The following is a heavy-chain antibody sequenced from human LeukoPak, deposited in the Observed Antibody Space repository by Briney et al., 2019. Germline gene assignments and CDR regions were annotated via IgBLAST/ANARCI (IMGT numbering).Heavy chain of an antibody. V-gene: IGHV3-11*06. CDR1: GFTFSDYY. J-gene: IGHJ4*02. CDR3: GGVEVVVSASADY. CDR2: ISSSSSYT. Sequence: GGSLRLSCAASGFTFSDYYMSWIRQAPGKGLEWVPYISSSSSYTNYADSVKGRFTISRDNAKNSLYLQMNSLRAEDTAVYYCGGVEVVVSASADYWGQGTLVTVSS. D-gene: IGHD2-15*01.